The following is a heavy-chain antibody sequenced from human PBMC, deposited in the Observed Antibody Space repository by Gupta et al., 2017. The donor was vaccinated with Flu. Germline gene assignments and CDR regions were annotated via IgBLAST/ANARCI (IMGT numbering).Heavy chain of an antibody. Sequence: QVQLVQSGAEVKKPGASVKVSCKASGYTFTGYYMHWVRQAPGQGLEWMGWINPNSGGTNYAQKFQGWVTMTKDTSISTAYMELSRLRSDDTAVYYCARGKRGNWNRGDAFDIWGQGTMVTVSS. CDR2: INPNSGGT. CDR3: ARGKRGNWNRGDAFDI. CDR1: GYTFTGYY. J-gene: IGHJ3*02. D-gene: IGHD1-20*01. V-gene: IGHV1-2*04.